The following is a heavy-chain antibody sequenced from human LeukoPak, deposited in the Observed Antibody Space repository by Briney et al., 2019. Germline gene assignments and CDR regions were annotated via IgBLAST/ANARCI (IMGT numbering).Heavy chain of an antibody. Sequence: SQTLSLTCTVSGVSISSGGYYWSWIRQHPGKGLEWIGYIYYSGSTYYNPSLKSRVTISVDTSKNQFSLKLSSVTAADTALYYCAREETYGSGSPPDYWGQGTLVTVSS. V-gene: IGHV4-31*03. CDR1: GVSISSGGYY. J-gene: IGHJ4*02. CDR2: IYYSGST. CDR3: AREETYGSGSPPDY. D-gene: IGHD3-10*01.